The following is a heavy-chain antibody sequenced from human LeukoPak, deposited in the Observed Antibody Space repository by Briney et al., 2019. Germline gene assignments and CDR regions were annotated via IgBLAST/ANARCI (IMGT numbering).Heavy chain of an antibody. D-gene: IGHD3-22*01. CDR2: ISGSGGST. V-gene: IGHV3-23*01. CDR1: GFTFSSYA. J-gene: IGHJ4*02. Sequence: ESGGSLRLSCAACGFTFSSYAMSWLRQAPGKGLEWVSAISGSGGSTYYADFVKGRFTISRDNSKNTLYLQMNSLSAEEMAVYYCGVDLGYYDSSGVKWGQGTLVTVSS. CDR3: GVDLGYYDSSGVK.